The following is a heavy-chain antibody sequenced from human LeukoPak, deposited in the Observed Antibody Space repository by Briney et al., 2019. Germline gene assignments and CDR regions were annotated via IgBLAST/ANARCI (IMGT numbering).Heavy chain of an antibody. CDR3: ARDRQVGYCSSTSCSYYYYYGMDV. J-gene: IGHJ6*02. V-gene: IGHV3-21*01. Sequence: PGGSLRLSCAASGFTFSSYSMNWVRQAPGKGLEWVSSISSSSSDIYYADSVKGRFTISRDNAKNSLYLQMNSLRAEDTAVYYCARDRQVGYCSSTSCSYYYYYGMDVWGQGTTVTVSS. CDR2: ISSSSSDI. D-gene: IGHD2-2*01. CDR1: GFTFSSYS.